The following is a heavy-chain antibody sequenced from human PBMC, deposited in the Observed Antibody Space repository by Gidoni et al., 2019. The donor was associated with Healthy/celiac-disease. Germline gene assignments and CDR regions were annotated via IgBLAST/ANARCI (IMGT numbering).Heavy chain of an antibody. J-gene: IGHJ4*02. CDR1: GGSFSGYY. CDR2: INHSGST. V-gene: IGHV4-34*01. CDR3: ARGGDTVTRYYFDY. Sequence: QVQLQQWGAGLLKPSETLSLICAVYGGSFSGYYWSWIRQPPGKGLEWIGEINHSGSTNYTPSLKSRVTISVDTSKNQFSLKLSSVTAADTAVYYCARGGDTVTRYYFDYWGQGTLVTVSS. D-gene: IGHD4-17*01.